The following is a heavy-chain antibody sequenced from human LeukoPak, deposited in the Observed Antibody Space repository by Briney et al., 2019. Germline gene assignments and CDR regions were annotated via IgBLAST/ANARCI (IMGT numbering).Heavy chain of an antibody. V-gene: IGHV6-1*01. D-gene: IGHD1-26*01. CDR1: GDSDSRNNVV. CDR2: TYYSSKWYS. Sequence: SQTLSLTCAISGDSDSRNNVVWIWLRQSPSRGLQWLGRTYYSSKWYSDYAVSVKSRITINPDTYNNQFSLQLNSVTPEDTAVYYCARVSSPWSPRDGFDIWGQGTMVIVSS. CDR3: ARVSSPWSPRDGFDI. J-gene: IGHJ3*02.